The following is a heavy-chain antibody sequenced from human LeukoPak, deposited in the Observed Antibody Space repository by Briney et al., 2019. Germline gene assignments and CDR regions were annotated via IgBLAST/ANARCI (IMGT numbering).Heavy chain of an antibody. CDR1: GYTFTGYY. J-gene: IGHJ4*02. V-gene: IGHV1-46*01. D-gene: IGHD1-26*01. CDR3: AYGPIDDGELMGY. Sequence: ASVKVSCKASGYTFTGYYMHWVRQAPGQGLEWMGIINPSGGSTSYAQKFQGRVTMTRDTSTSTAYMELRSLRSDDTAVYYCAYGPIDDGELMGYWGQGTLVTVSS. CDR2: INPSGGST.